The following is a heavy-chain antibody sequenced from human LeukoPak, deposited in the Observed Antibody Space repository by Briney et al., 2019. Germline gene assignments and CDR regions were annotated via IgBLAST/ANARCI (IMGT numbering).Heavy chain of an antibody. J-gene: IGHJ4*02. CDR3: AKDQINGYSYGRAFDY. CDR1: GFTFSSYA. Sequence: PGGSLRLSCAASGFTFSSYAMSWVRQAPGKGLEWVSAISGSGGSTYYADSVKGRFTISRDNSKNTLYLQMNSLRAEDTAVYYCAKDQINGYSYGRAFDYWGQGTLVTVSS. V-gene: IGHV3-23*01. CDR2: ISGSGGST. D-gene: IGHD5-18*01.